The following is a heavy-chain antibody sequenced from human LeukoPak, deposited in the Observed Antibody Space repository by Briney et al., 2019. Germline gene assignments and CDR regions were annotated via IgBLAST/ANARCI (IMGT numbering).Heavy chain of an antibody. V-gene: IGHV3-64*04. CDR1: GFTFSSYA. CDR2: IGSNGGST. Sequence: GGSLRLSCSASGFTFSSYAMHWVRQAPGKGLEYVSAIGSNGGSTYYADSVKGRFTISRDNAKNSLYLQMNSLRAEDTAVYYCARETGSYRPHWGQGTLVTVSS. D-gene: IGHD3-16*02. CDR3: ARETGSYRPH. J-gene: IGHJ4*02.